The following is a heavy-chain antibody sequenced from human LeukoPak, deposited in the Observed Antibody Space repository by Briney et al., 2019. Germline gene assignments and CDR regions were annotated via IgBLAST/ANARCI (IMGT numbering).Heavy chain of an antibody. CDR1: GSTLSSYA. CDR2: ISGSGGST. Sequence: GGSLRLSCAASGSTLSSYAMSWVRQAPGKGLEWVSAISGSGGSTYYADPVKGRFTISRDNSKNTLYLQMNSLRAEDTAVYYCATTAAGTVIDFDYWGQGTLVTVSS. V-gene: IGHV3-23*01. D-gene: IGHD6-13*01. CDR3: ATTAAGTVIDFDY. J-gene: IGHJ4*02.